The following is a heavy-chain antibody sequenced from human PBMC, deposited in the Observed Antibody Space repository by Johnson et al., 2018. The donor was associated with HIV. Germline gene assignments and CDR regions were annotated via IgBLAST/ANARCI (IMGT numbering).Heavy chain of an antibody. V-gene: IGHV3-30*02. CDR2: IRYDGSNK. Sequence: QVQLVESGGGLVQPGGSLRLSCAASGFTFSSYWMSWVRQAPGKGLEWVAFIRYDGSNKYYADSVKGRFTISRDNSKHTLYLQMHSLRTEDTAVYYCARAQLLADDVFNMWGQGTMVTVSS. CDR3: ARAQLLADDVFNM. CDR1: GFTFSSYW. D-gene: IGHD5-24*01. J-gene: IGHJ3*02.